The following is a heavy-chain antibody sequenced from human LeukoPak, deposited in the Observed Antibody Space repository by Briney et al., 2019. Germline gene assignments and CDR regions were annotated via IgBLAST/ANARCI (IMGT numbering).Heavy chain of an antibody. CDR3: ARGPTYSSSWNNPIDY. CDR1: EFTFSSHA. CDR2: ISYGGSNK. D-gene: IGHD6-13*01. V-gene: IGHV3-30-3*01. Sequence: GGSLRLSCVASEFTFSSHAMNWVRQAPGKGLEWVAVISYGGSNKYYADSVKGRFTISRDNSKNTLYLQMNSLRAEDTAVYYCARGPTYSSSWNNPIDYWGQGTLVTVSS. J-gene: IGHJ4*02.